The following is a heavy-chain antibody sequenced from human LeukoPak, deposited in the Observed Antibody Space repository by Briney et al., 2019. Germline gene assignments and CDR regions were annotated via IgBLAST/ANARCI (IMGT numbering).Heavy chain of an antibody. V-gene: IGHV4-39*01. CDR1: GGXIRSSSYY. Sequence: PSETLSLTCTVSGGXIRSSSYYWGGIRPPPGTGVEWFGSVYESGRTHYNPSLKSRVTIPVDTSKNQFSLKLSSVTAADTAVYYCARHHISGWLQSAFDIWGQGTMVTVSA. D-gene: IGHD5-24*01. CDR3: ARHHISGWLQSAFDI. J-gene: IGHJ3*02. CDR2: VYESGRT.